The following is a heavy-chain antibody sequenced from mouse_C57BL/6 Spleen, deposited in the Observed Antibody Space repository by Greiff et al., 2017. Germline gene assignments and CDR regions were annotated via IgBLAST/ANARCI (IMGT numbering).Heavy chain of an antibody. V-gene: IGHV1-50*01. CDR1: GYTFTSYW. CDR3: ARSGYDGAWFAY. J-gene: IGHJ3*01. Sequence: VQLQQPGAELVKPGASVKLSCKASGYTFTSYWMQWVKQRPGQGLEWIGEIDPSDSYTNYNQKFKGKATLTVDTSSSTAYMQLSSLTSEDSAVYYWARSGYDGAWFAYWGQGTLVTVSA. CDR2: IDPSDSYT. D-gene: IGHD2-2*01.